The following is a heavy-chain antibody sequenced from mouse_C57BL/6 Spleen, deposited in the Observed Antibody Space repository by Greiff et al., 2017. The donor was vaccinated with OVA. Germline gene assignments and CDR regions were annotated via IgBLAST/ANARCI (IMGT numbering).Heavy chain of an antibody. J-gene: IGHJ4*01. D-gene: IGHD2-5*01. CDR1: GYTFTSYW. CDR2: IYPGSGST. V-gene: IGHV1-55*01. CDR3: ASEGDSNYYYAMDD. Sequence: VQLQQPGAELVKPGASVKMSCKASGYTFTSYWITWVKQRPGQGLEWIGAIYPGSGSTNFNEKFKSKATLTVDTSSSTAYMQLSRLTSEDSAVYYCASEGDSNYYYAMDDWGQGTSVTVSS.